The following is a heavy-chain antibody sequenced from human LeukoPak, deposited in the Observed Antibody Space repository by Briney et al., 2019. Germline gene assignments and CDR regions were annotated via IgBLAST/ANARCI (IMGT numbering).Heavy chain of an antibody. CDR2: ISAYNGNT. D-gene: IGHD2-2*02. V-gene: IGHV1-18*01. Sequence: GASVKVSCKASGYTFTSYGISWVRQAPGQGLEWMGWISAYNGNTNYARKLQGRVTMTTDTSTSTAYMELRSLRSDDAAVYYCARVRCSSTSCYIWFDPWGQGTLVTVSS. J-gene: IGHJ5*02. CDR3: ARVRCSSTSCYIWFDP. CDR1: GYTFTSYG.